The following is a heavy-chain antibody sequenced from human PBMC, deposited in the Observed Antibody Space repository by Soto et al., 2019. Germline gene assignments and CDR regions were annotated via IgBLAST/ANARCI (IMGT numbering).Heavy chain of an antibody. CDR2: IIPIFGTA. D-gene: IGHD4-17*01. V-gene: IGHV1-69*01. CDR1: GGTFSSYA. J-gene: IGHJ6*02. CDR3: ARGGSYGDYVGYYYYGMDV. Sequence: QVQLVQSGAEVKKPGSSVKVSCKASGGTFSSYAISWVRQAPGQGLEWMGGIIPIFGTANYAQKFQGRVTITADESTSTAYMEVSSLRSEDTAVDYCARGGSYGDYVGYYYYGMDVWGQGTTVTVSS.